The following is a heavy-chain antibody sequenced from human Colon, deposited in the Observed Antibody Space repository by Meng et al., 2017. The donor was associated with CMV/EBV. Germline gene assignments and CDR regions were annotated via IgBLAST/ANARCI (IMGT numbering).Heavy chain of an antibody. D-gene: IGHD3-22*01. J-gene: IGHJ4*02. CDR3: ARGVVVHDY. CDR2: IYYSGST. Sequence: SETLSLTCTVSGGSISSSSYYWGWLRQPPGKGLEWIGSIYYSGSTYYNPSLKSRVTISVDTSKNQFSLKLSSVTAADTAVYYCARGVVVHDYWGQGTLVTVSS. V-gene: IGHV4-39*07. CDR1: GGSISSSSYY.